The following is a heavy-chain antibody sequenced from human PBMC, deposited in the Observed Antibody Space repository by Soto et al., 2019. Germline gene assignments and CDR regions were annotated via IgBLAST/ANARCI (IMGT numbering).Heavy chain of an antibody. V-gene: IGHV3-11*03. J-gene: IGHJ4*02. CDR1: GLDFSDFH. D-gene: IGHD1-1*01. CDR2: ISSSLGHT. Sequence: PGGSLRLSCAASGLDFSDFHISWVRQAPGKGLEWISYISSSLGHTDYAESVKGRFTISRDNAKSSVFLEMSDLRSDDTAVYYCAANWNFGLNLWGQGTLVTVSS. CDR3: AANWNFGLNL.